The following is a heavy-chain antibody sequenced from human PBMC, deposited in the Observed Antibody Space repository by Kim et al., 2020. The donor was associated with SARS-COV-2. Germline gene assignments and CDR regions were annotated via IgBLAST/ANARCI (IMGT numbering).Heavy chain of an antibody. CDR2: ISSSSSYI. J-gene: IGHJ4*02. D-gene: IGHD3-3*01. CDR1: GFTFSSYS. Sequence: GGSLRLSCAASGFTFSSYSMNWVRQAPGKGLEWVSSISSSSSYIYYADSVKGRFTISRDNAKNSLYLQMNSLRAEDTAVYYCARDPHYDFWSGYYPVPGKSFDYWGQGTLVTVSS. CDR3: ARDPHYDFWSGYYPVPGKSFDY. V-gene: IGHV3-21*01.